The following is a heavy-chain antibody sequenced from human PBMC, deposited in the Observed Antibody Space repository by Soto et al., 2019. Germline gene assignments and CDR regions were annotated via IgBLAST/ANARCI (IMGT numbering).Heavy chain of an antibody. CDR1: GYTFTHYY. Sequence: QVQLVQSGAEVKKPGASVKVSCRTSGYTFTHYYIHWVRQAPGQGLEWLGIINPASGSTNYAQDFQGRVPLTKEQSTTTVYMELSGLRAEDPGIFYCARDLAAGDHWGQGTLVTVSS. J-gene: IGHJ4*02. V-gene: IGHV1-46*01. D-gene: IGHD6-13*01. CDR3: ARDLAAGDH. CDR2: INPASGST.